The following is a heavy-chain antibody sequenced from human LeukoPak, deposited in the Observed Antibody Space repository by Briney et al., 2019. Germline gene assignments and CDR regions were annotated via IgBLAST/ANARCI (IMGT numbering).Heavy chain of an antibody. CDR2: MNPNSGNT. CDR3: ARGGGWFGELLYGLIDY. V-gene: IGHV1-8*01. D-gene: IGHD3-10*01. J-gene: IGHJ4*02. Sequence: ASVKVSCKASGYTFTSYDINWVRQAPGQALEWMGWMNPNSGNTGYAQKFQRKVTMTRKASISTAYMELSSLRSEDTAVYYCARGGGWFGELLYGLIDYWGQGTLVTVSS. CDR1: GYTFTSYD.